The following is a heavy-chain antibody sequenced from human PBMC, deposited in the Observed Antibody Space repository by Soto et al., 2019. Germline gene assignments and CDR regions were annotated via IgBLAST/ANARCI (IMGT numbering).Heavy chain of an antibody. V-gene: IGHV3-30*18. CDR3: AKDRRKYSSSSPLDY. D-gene: IGHD6-6*01. J-gene: IGHJ4*02. Sequence: VQLVESGGGVVQPGRSLRLSCAASGFTFSSYGMHWVRQAPGKGLEWVAVISYDGSNKYYADSVKGRFTISRDNSKNTLYLQMNSLRAEDTAVYYCAKDRRKYSSSSPLDYWGQGTLVTVSS. CDR1: GFTFSSYG. CDR2: ISYDGSNK.